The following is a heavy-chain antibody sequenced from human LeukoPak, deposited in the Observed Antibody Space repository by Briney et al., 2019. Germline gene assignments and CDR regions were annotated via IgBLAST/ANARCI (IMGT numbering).Heavy chain of an antibody. CDR1: GCSISSGGYY. J-gene: IGHJ4*02. V-gene: IGHV4-30-2*01. Sequence: SQSLPLTCTASGCSISSGGYYWSCIRQPPGPDLVGIGYIYHSGSTYYNPSLKSRVTISVDRSKNQFSLKLSSVTAADTAVYYCAREHDYSNYFDYWGQGTLVTVSS. CDR3: AREHDYSNYFDY. D-gene: IGHD4-11*01. CDR2: IYHSGST.